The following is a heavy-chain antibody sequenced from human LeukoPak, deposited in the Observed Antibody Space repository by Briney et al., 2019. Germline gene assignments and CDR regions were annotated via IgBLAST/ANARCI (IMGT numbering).Heavy chain of an antibody. CDR3: ARSAGSKWYWFDL. CDR2: IYISGST. Sequence: PSETLSLTCAVSGDSITTYYWSWIRQPAGKALEWIGRIYISGSTKYNPSFKSRVTMSVDTSKNHFSLRVTSVTAADTAVYYCARSAGSKWYWFDLWGQGTLVTVSS. D-gene: IGHD2-8*01. V-gene: IGHV4-4*07. J-gene: IGHJ5*02. CDR1: GDSITTYY.